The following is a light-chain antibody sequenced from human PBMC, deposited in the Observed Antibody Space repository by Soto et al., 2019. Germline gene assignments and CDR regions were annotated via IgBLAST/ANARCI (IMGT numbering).Light chain of an antibody. CDR3: AAWDGSLSAYV. V-gene: IGLV1-44*01. CDR2: NNN. Sequence: QSVLTQPPSASGTPGQRVTISCSGRSSNIGSNTGNWYQQLPGTAPKLLIYNNNQRPSGVPDRFSGSKSGTSASLAISGLQSEDEADYYCAAWDGSLSAYVFGTGTKLTVL. CDR1: SSNIGSNT. J-gene: IGLJ1*01.